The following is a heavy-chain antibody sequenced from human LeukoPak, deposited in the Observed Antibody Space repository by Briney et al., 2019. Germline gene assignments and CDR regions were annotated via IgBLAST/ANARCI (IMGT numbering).Heavy chain of an antibody. Sequence: GGSLRLSCAASGFTFSSYGMHWVRQAPGKGLEGGAFIRYDGSNKYYADSVKGRFTISRDNSKNTLYLQMNSLRAEDTAVYYCAKKVGQLLYYYYYMDVWGKGTTVTVSS. CDR1: GFTFSSYG. D-gene: IGHD2-2*01. CDR3: AKKVGQLLYYYYYMDV. J-gene: IGHJ6*03. V-gene: IGHV3-30*02. CDR2: IRYDGSNK.